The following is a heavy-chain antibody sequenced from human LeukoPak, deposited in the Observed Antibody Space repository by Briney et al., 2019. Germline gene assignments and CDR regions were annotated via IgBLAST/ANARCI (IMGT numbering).Heavy chain of an antibody. V-gene: IGHV3-64D*06. CDR3: VKGIVVVTARAFDY. D-gene: IGHD2-21*02. CDR1: GFTFSSYA. CDR2: ISSNGGSI. J-gene: IGHJ4*02. Sequence: GGSLRLSCSASGFTFSSYAMHWVRQAPGKGLEYVSAISSNGGSIYYADSVKGRFTISRDNSKNTLYLQMSSLRPEDTAVYYCVKGIVVVTARAFDYWGQGTLVTVSS.